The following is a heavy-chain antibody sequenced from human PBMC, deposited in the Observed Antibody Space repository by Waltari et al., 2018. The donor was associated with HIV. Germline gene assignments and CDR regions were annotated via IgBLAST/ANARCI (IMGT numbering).Heavy chain of an antibody. J-gene: IGHJ4*02. CDR1: GFTVSSNY. V-gene: IGHV3-53*01. CDR2: IYSGGST. D-gene: IGHD5-12*01. Sequence: EVQLVESGGGLIQPGGSLRLSCAASGFTVSSNYMSWVRQAPGKGLECVAVIYSGGSTYYADSVKGRFTISRDNSKNTLYLQMNSLRAEDTAVYYCARETNSGYDQYYFDYWGQGTLVTVSS. CDR3: ARETNSGYDQYYFDY.